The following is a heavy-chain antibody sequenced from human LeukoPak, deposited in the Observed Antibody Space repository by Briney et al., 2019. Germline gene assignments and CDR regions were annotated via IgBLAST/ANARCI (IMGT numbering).Heavy chain of an antibody. V-gene: IGHV3-30*18. CDR2: ISYDGSNK. J-gene: IGHJ6*02. CDR1: GFTFSSYG. CDR3: AKDTHPVLRYFDWLPYVYYGMDV. D-gene: IGHD3-9*01. Sequence: GGSLRLSCAASGFTFSSYGMHWVRQAPGKGLEWVADISYDGSNKYYADSVKGRFTISRDNSKNTLYLQMNSLRAEDTAVYYCAKDTHPVLRYFDWLPYVYYGMDVWGQGTTVTVSS.